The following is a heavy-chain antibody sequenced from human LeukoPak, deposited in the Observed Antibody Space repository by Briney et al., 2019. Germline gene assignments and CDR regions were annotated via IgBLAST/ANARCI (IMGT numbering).Heavy chain of an antibody. CDR1: GFTFSIYA. J-gene: IGHJ4*02. V-gene: IGHV3-23*01. Sequence: PGGSLRLSCAASGFTFSIYAMSWVRQAPGKGLEWVSAISGSGGSTYYADSVKGRFTISRDNSKNTLYLQMNSLRAEDTAVYYCAREDDVYSGYGPPPFDYWGQGTLVTVSS. CDR2: ISGSGGST. CDR3: AREDDVYSGYGPPPFDY. D-gene: IGHD5-12*01.